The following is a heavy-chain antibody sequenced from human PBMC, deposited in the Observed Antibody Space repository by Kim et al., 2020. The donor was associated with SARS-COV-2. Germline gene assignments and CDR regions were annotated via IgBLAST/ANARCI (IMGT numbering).Heavy chain of an antibody. Sequence: ASVKVSCKASGYTFTSYAMNWVRQAPGQGLEWMGWINTNTGNPTYAQGFTGRFVFSLDTSVSTAYLQISSLKAEDTAVYYCATEFSCSSTSCFDYWGQGTLVTVSS. V-gene: IGHV7-4-1*02. CDR1: GYTFTSYA. D-gene: IGHD2-2*01. CDR2: INTNTGNP. CDR3: ATEFSCSSTSCFDY. J-gene: IGHJ4*02.